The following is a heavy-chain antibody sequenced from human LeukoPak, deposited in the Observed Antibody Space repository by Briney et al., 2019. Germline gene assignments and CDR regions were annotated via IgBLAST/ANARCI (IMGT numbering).Heavy chain of an antibody. CDR2: IYASGSA. J-gene: IGHJ4*02. CDR1: GGSISSGGYY. Sequence: SETLSLTCTISGGSISSGGYYWSWIRQHPGKGLEWIGYIYASGSANYHPSLKSRVTISLDTSKNHVSLRLTSVTAEDTAVYYCAREAPGGSGWTYFDYWGRGSLVTVSS. CDR3: AREAPGGSGWTYFDY. D-gene: IGHD6-19*01. V-gene: IGHV4-61*08.